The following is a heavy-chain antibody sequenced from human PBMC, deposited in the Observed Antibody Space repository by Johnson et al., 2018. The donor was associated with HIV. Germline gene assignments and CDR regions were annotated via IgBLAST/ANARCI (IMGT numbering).Heavy chain of an antibody. CDR1: GFTFSNAW. D-gene: IGHD3-3*01. J-gene: IGHJ3*02. CDR2: IKSKSDGGTT. CDR3: TTNFWSGFYPDAFDI. V-gene: IGHV3-15*01. Sequence: VQLVESGGGLVKPGGSLRLPCAASGFTFSNAWMTWVRQAPGTGLEWVGRIKSKSDGGTTDYASPVRGRFTISRDDSETTVYLQMNSLKTEDTAVYYCTTNFWSGFYPDAFDIWGQGTMVTVSS.